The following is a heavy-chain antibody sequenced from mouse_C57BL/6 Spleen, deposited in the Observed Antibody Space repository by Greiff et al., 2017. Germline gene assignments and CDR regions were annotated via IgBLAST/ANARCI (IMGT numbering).Heavy chain of an antibody. CDR3: ARPGSSYDWYFDV. Sequence: QVQLQQPGAELVKPGASVKLSCKASGYTFTSYWMQWVKQRPGQGLEWIGEIDPSDSYTNYNQKFKGKATLTVDTSSSTAYMQLSSLTSEDSAVYYCARPGSSYDWYFDVWGTGTTVTVSS. J-gene: IGHJ1*03. V-gene: IGHV1-50*01. D-gene: IGHD1-1*01. CDR1: GYTFTSYW. CDR2: IDPSDSYT.